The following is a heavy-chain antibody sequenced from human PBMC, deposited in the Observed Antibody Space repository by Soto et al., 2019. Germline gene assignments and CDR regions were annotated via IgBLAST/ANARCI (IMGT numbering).Heavy chain of an antibody. Sequence: GGSLRLSCAASGFTFSNYWMSWVRQAPGKGLEWVANIKVDGSEKYYADSVKGRFTISRDNSKNTLYLQMNSLRAEDTAVYYCAKVKAAAGLDYWGQGTLVTVSS. V-gene: IGHV3-7*05. CDR1: GFTFSNYW. CDR2: IKVDGSEK. J-gene: IGHJ4*02. CDR3: AKVKAAAGLDY. D-gene: IGHD6-13*01.